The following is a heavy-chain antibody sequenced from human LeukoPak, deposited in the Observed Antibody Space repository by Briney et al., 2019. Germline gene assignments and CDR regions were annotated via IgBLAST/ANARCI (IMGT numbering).Heavy chain of an antibody. CDR3: ARLAYYYESSGLYQDSN. CDR1: GYTFTGYF. V-gene: IGHV1-2*02. Sequence: ASVKVSCKASGYTFTGYFMHWVRHAPGQGLEWRGWINPNSGGTSYLQNFQGRVTLTRDTSISTAYMELSRLTSDDTAVYYCARLAYYYESSGLYQDSNWGQGTLVTVSS. J-gene: IGHJ4*02. D-gene: IGHD3-22*01. CDR2: INPNSGGT.